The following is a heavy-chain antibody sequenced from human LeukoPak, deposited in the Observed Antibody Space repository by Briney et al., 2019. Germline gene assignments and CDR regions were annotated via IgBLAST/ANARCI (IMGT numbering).Heavy chain of an antibody. D-gene: IGHD3-22*01. J-gene: IGHJ3*02. CDR1: GYTFTSYA. V-gene: IGHV1-3*01. CDR3: AREDTRYYYDGSGYNRVFDI. Sequence: AASVKVSCKASGYTFTSYAMHWVRQAPGQRLEWMGWINAGNGNTKYSQKFQGRVTITRDTSASTAYMELSSLRSEDTAVYYCAREDTRYYYDGSGYNRVFDIWGKGKMVTVFS. CDR2: INAGNGNT.